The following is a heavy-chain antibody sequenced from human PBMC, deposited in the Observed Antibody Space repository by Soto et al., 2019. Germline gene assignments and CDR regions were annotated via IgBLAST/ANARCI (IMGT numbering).Heavy chain of an antibody. CDR2: INHSGST. D-gene: IGHD6-13*01. J-gene: IGHJ5*02. CDR1: GGSFSGYY. V-gene: IGHV4-34*01. CDR3: ARGRVKQQLVPDGPNWLDP. Sequence: PSETLSLTCAVYGGSFSGYYWSWIRQRPGKGLEWIGEINHSGSTNYNPSLKSRVTISVDTSKNQFSLKLSSVTAADTAVYYCARGRVKQQLVPDGPNWLDPWGKGPLVTVSS.